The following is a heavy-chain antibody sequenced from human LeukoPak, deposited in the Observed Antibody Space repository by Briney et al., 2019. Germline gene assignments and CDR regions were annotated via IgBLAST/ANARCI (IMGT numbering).Heavy chain of an antibody. CDR2: IIPIFGTA. V-gene: IGHV1-69*06. J-gene: IGHJ3*02. CDR3: ARGWFGELFGLAFDN. CDR1: GGTFSSYA. D-gene: IGHD3-10*01. Sequence: SVKVSCKASGGTFSSYAISWVRQAPGQGLEWMGGIIPIFGTANYAQKFQGRVTITADKSTSTAYMELSSLRSEDTAVYYCARGWFGELFGLAFDNWGQGTMVTVSS.